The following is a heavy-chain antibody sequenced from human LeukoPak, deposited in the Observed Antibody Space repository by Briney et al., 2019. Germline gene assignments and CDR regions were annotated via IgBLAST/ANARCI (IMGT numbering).Heavy chain of an antibody. CDR2: ISSSGSTI. CDR3: AKRKGYSGYADAFDI. V-gene: IGHV3-11*01. Sequence: GGSLRLSCAASGFTFSDYYTSWVRQAPGKGLEWVSYISSSGSTIYYADSVKGRFTISRDNAKNSLYLQMNSLRAEDTAVYYCAKRKGYSGYADAFDIWGQGTMVTVSS. D-gene: IGHD5-12*01. J-gene: IGHJ3*02. CDR1: GFTFSDYY.